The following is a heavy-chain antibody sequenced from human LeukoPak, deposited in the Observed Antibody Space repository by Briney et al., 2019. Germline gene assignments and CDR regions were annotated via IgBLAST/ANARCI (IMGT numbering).Heavy chain of an antibody. Sequence: PSQTLSLTCTVSGGSISSGSYYWSWIRQPAGKGLEWIGRIYTSGSTNYNPSLKSRVTISVDTSKNQFSLKLSSVTAADTAVYYCARDRGLGAFDIWGQGTMVTVSS. CDR1: GGSISSGSYY. CDR3: ARDRGLGAFDI. D-gene: IGHD3-10*01. V-gene: IGHV4-61*02. CDR2: IYTSGST. J-gene: IGHJ3*02.